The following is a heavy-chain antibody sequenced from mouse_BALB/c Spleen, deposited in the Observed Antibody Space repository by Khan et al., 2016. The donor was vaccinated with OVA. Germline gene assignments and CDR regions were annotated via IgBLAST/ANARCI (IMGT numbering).Heavy chain of an antibody. V-gene: IGHV5-17*02. CDR3: VRSGGNFHWEFDD. D-gene: IGHD2-1*01. J-gene: IGHJ1*01. CDR2: TSSGSSTI. Sequence: EVQLQESGGGLVQPGGSRKLSCAASGFTFSSFGMHWVRQAPKKGLEWVAYTSSGSSTIYYVDTVKGRFTISRDNHKNTLFLQMTSLRSEDTAMYYCVRSGGNFHWEFDDWGAGTSVTVSS. CDR1: GFTFSSFG.